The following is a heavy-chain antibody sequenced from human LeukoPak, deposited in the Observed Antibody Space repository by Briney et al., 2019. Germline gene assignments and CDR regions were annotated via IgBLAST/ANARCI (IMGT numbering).Heavy chain of an antibody. CDR1: GFTFRSYA. Sequence: GRSLRLSCAASGFTFRSYAMSWVRQAPGKGLEWVSAISGSGGSTDYADSVKGRFTISRDNSKNTLYMQMNSLRAEDTAVYYCASYDSSGYYHYFDYWGQGTLVTVSS. V-gene: IGHV3-23*01. CDR2: ISGSGGST. J-gene: IGHJ4*02. CDR3: ASYDSSGYYHYFDY. D-gene: IGHD3-22*01.